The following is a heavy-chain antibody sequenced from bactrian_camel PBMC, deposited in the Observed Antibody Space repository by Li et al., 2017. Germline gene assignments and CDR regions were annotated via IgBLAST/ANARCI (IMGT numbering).Heavy chain of an antibody. Sequence: HVQLVESGGGSVQTGGFLRLTCVVSGDSGNDHYFAWFRQAPGKQREGVAPIARNGNTNYAPSGRDRFTISKDNAKNTLDLQMNSLKPEDTAMYYCAADMGGYCGTAPDLYNYWGQGTQVTVS. V-gene: IGHV3S53*01. CDR3: AADMGGYCGTAPDLYNY. D-gene: IGHD3*01. CDR2: IARNGNT. CDR1: GDSGNDHY. J-gene: IGHJ4*01.